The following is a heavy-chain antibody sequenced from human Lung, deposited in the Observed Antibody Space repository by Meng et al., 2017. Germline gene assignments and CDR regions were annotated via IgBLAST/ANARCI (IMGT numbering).Heavy chain of an antibody. Sequence: VRLQEWGRGLLTPPETLSLTCVGSGGSFSDYYGSWIRQPPGKGLEWIGEINHSGSTNYNPSLESRATISVDTSQNNLSLKLSSATAADSAVYYCARGPTTMAHDFDYWGQGTLVTVSS. CDR2: INHSGST. CDR3: ARGPTTMAHDFDY. D-gene: IGHD4-11*01. J-gene: IGHJ4*02. V-gene: IGHV4-34*01. CDR1: GGSFSDYY.